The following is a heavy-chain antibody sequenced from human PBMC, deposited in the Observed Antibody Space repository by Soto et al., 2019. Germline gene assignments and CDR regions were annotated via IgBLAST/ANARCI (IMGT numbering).Heavy chain of an antibody. CDR2: ISGSGGST. CDR1: GFTFSSYA. CDR3: AKANVRYYYGSGSPQHY. V-gene: IGHV3-23*01. Sequence: GGFLRLSCAASGFTFSSYAMSWVRQATGKGLEWVSAISGSGGSTYYADSVKGRFTISRDNSKNTLYLQMNSLRAEDTAVYYCAKANVRYYYGSGSPQHYWGQGTLVTVSS. D-gene: IGHD3-10*01. J-gene: IGHJ4*02.